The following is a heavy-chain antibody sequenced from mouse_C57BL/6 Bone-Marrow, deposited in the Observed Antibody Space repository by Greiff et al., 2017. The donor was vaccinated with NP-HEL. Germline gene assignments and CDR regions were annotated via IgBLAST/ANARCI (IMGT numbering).Heavy chain of an antibody. CDR3: ARRGGFAY. CDR2: ISNGGGST. CDR1: GFTFSDYY. V-gene: IGHV5-12*01. J-gene: IGHJ3*01. Sequence: EVKVVESGGGLVQPGGSLKLSCAASGFTFSDYYMYWVRQTPEKRLEWVAYISNGGGSTYYPDTVKGRFTISRDNAKNTLYLQMSRLKSEDTAMYYCARRGGFAYWGQGTLVTVSA.